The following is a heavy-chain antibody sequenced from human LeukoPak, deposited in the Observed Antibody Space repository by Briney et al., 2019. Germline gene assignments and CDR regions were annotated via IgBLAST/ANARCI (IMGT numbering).Heavy chain of an antibody. CDR2: INHSGST. CDR3: ARGYCSGGSCYIRVWYFDL. V-gene: IGHV4-34*01. Sequence: SETLSLTCAVYGGSFSGYYWSWIRQPPGKGLEWIGEINHSGSTNYNPSLKSRVTISVDTSKNQFSLKLSSVTAADTAVYYCARGYCSGGSCYIRVWYFDLWGRGTLVTVSS. D-gene: IGHD2-15*01. CDR1: GGSFSGYY. J-gene: IGHJ2*01.